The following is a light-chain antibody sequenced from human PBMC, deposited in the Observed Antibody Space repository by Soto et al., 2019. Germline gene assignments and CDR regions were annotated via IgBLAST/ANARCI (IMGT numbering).Light chain of an antibody. CDR1: QSVSSSY. Sequence: IVLTPSPGPLSLSPGDCATLSCRASQSVSSSYLAWYQQKPGQAPGLLIYGASSRATGIPDRFSGSGSGTDFTLTISRLEPEDFAVYYCQQYGSSPLTFGGGTKVDIK. V-gene: IGKV3-20*01. CDR2: GAS. J-gene: IGKJ4*01. CDR3: QQYGSSPLT.